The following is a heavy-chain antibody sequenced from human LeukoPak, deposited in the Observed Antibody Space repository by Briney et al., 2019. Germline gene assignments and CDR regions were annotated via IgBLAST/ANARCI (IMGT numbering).Heavy chain of an antibody. J-gene: IGHJ4*02. CDR1: GFTFSSYA. CDR2: ISGSGSYI. CDR3: ARGPADKFDY. D-gene: IGHD3-22*01. V-gene: IGHV3-21*01. Sequence: GGSLRLSCSASGFTFSSYAMNWVRQAPGKGLEWVSSISGSGSYIYYADSVKGRFTISRDNAKNSLYLQMNSLRAEDTAVYYCARGPADKFDYWGQGTLVTVSS.